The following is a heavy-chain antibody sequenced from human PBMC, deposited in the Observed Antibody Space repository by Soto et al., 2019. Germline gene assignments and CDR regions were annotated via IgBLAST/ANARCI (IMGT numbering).Heavy chain of an antibody. Sequence: QVHLVQSGAEVKKPGASVKVSCKASGDTVTNFYVHWVRQAPGQGLEWMGIINPSASHTTYAQKFQGRLTLTTDTSTATVYMELSSLTSEDTALYFCARDLFGTAAPRGMDVWGQGPTVTVSS. CDR2: INPSASHT. CDR1: GDTVTNFY. D-gene: IGHD3-16*01. CDR3: ARDLFGTAAPRGMDV. V-gene: IGHV1-46*01. J-gene: IGHJ6*01.